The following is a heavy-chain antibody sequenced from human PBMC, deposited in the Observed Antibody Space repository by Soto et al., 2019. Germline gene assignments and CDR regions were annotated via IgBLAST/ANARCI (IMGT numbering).Heavy chain of an antibody. CDR3: VKDESINWYSGHFRH. V-gene: IGHV3-9*01. CDR2: INWNSGSI. D-gene: IGHD6-13*01. J-gene: IGHJ1*01. CDR1: GFTFADYA. Sequence: EVQLVESGGGLVQPGRSLRLSCAASGFTFADYAMHWVRQVPGKGLEWVSGINWNSGSIGYGESVKGRFAISRDNDKNSMHLQMNSLSAEDTAFYYCVKDESINWYSGHFRHWGQGTMVTVSS.